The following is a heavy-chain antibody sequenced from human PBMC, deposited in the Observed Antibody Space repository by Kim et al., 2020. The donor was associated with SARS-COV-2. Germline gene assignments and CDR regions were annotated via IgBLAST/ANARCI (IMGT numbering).Heavy chain of an antibody. CDR3: TTDSHDYCDDGSDY. CDR2: IKSKTDGGTT. V-gene: IGHV3-15*01. Sequence: GGSLRLSCAVSGITFNKAWMSWVRQAPGKGLEWVGRIKSKTDGGTTDYAAPVKGRFTISRDDSKNTLYLQMNSLKTEDTAVYYCTTDSHDYCDDGSDYWGQGTLVTVSS. D-gene: IGHD4-17*01. CDR1: GITFNKAW. J-gene: IGHJ4*02.